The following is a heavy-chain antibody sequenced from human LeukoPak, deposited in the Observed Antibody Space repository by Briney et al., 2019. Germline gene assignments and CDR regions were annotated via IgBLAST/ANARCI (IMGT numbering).Heavy chain of an antibody. V-gene: IGHV3-30*18. J-gene: IGHJ6*02. CDR1: AFTFHTYG. CDR2: ISYDGSHK. CDR3: AKEAYGDYVRFYSMDV. D-gene: IGHD4-17*01. Sequence: GGSLRLSCAASAFTFHTYGMHWVRQAPGKGLEWVAVISYDGSHKYYADSVKGRFTVSRDNSKNTLYLHMSSLGPEDTAVYYCAKEAYGDYVRFYSMDVWGQGTTVTVSS.